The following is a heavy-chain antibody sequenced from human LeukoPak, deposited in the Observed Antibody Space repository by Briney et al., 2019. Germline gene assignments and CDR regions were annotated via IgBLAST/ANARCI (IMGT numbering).Heavy chain of an antibody. Sequence: SETLSLTCAVYGGSLSYYYWSRIRQPPEKGLEWIGEINRSGSTNYNPSLKSRVSISVDTSKNQFPLKLSSVTAADTAVYYCARGGFYCGDDCYVDYWGQGTLVTVSS. CDR2: INRSGST. CDR3: ARGGFYCGDDCYVDY. CDR1: GGSLSYYY. V-gene: IGHV4-34*01. D-gene: IGHD2-21*02. J-gene: IGHJ4*02.